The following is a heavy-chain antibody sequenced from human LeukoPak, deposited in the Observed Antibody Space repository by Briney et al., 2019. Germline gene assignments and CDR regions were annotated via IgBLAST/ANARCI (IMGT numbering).Heavy chain of an antibody. Sequence: GGSLRLSCAASGFTFDDYAMHWVRQAPGKGLEWVSGISWNRETIGYADSVKGRFTISRDNAKNSLYLQMNSLRAEDTALYYCAKGTWALDCSGVTCYGRGEYYFDYWGQGTLVTVSS. CDR1: GFTFDDYA. D-gene: IGHD2-15*01. J-gene: IGHJ4*02. CDR3: AKGTWALDCSGVTCYGRGEYYFDY. CDR2: ISWNRETI. V-gene: IGHV3-9*01.